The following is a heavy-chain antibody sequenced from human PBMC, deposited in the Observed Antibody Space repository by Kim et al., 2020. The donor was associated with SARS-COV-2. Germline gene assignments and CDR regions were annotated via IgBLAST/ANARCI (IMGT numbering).Heavy chain of an antibody. J-gene: IGHJ4*02. CDR3: ARDYCSSIGCYRAFDY. CDR1: GDSVSSNSAA. CDR2: TYYRSKWSY. Sequence: SQTLSLTCAISGDSVSSNSAAWNWIRQSPSRGLEWLGRTYYRSKWSYDYAVSVKSRITINPDTSKNQISLQLNSVTPEDTAVYFCARDYCSSIGCYRAFDYWGQGTLVTVSS. V-gene: IGHV6-1*01. D-gene: IGHD2-2*01.